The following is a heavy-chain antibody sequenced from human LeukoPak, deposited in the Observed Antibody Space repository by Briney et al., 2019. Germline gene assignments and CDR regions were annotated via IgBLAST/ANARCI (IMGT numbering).Heavy chain of an antibody. V-gene: IGHV4-39*07. Sequence: SETLSLTCTVSGGSISSSTYYWGWIRQPPGKGLEWIGSMYYSGNIYYNPSLKSRVTISVDTSKNQFSLKLSSVTAADTAVYYCARSSSGWYAHWFDPWGQGTLVTVSS. CDR3: ARSSSGWYAHWFDP. CDR1: GGSISSSTYY. D-gene: IGHD6-19*01. CDR2: MYYSGNI. J-gene: IGHJ5*02.